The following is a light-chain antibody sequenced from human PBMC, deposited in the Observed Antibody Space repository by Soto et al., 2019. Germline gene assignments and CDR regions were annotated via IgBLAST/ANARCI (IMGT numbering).Light chain of an antibody. CDR3: HEYNTWPWT. CDR1: QGLNRN. V-gene: IGKV3-15*01. J-gene: IGKJ1*01. Sequence: ETVLTQSPATLSVSPGETATLSCTTSQGLNRNLAWYQLKLGQAPRVLIYGASTRAAGIPARFSGSGSGTEFILTISSLQSEDFAVYYCHEYNTWPWTFGQGTKVEIK. CDR2: GAS.